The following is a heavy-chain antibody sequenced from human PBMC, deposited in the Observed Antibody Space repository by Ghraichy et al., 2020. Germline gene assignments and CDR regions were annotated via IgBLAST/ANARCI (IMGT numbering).Heavy chain of an antibody. D-gene: IGHD2-2*01. J-gene: IGHJ4*02. Sequence: GSLRLSCTGSGFTFGDYLMSWVRQAPGKGLEWVGLIRSKASDATTEYAASVKGRFTISRDDSKSIAYLQMSSLKTEDTAVYYCSRALSAMPFDYWGQGTLVTVSS. CDR2: IRSKASDATT. V-gene: IGHV3-49*04. CDR3: SRALSAMPFDY. CDR1: GFTFGDYL.